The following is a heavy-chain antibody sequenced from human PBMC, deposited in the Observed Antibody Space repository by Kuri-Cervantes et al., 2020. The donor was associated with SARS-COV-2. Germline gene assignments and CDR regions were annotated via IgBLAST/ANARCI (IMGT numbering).Heavy chain of an antibody. CDR1: GFNFSRTY. CDR2: ISHDGKNK. J-gene: IGHJ4*02. Sequence: GESLKISCAASGFNFSRTYMHWVRQAPGKGLEWVAVISHDGKNKKCIASGKGRFTISRDNSQNTLYLHMKSLRSEDTAMYYCAKDGAGAHDFWCQGTLVTVSS. D-gene: IGHD4/OR15-4a*01. V-gene: IGHV3-30*18. CDR3: AKDGAGAHDF.